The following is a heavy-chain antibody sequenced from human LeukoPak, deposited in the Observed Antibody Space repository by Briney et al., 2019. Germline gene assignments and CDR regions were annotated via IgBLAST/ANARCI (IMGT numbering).Heavy chain of an antibody. V-gene: IGHV4-39*01. J-gene: IGHJ4*02. CDR3: ASYSSGYYRVDY. CDR2: IYYSGST. CDR1: GGSISSSSYY. Sequence: PSETLSLTCTVSGGSISSSSYYWGWIRRPPGKGLEWIGSIYYSGSTYYNPSLKSRVTISVDTSKNQFSLKLSSVTAADTAVYYCASYSSGYYRVDYWGQGTLVTVSS. D-gene: IGHD3-22*01.